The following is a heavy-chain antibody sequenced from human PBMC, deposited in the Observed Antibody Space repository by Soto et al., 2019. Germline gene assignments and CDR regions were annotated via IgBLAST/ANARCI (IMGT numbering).Heavy chain of an antibody. Sequence: SETLSLTCTVSGGSVSSGSYYWSWIRQPPGKGLEWIGYMYYGGRTNYNPSLKSRVTISVDTSKMQVSLKLSSVTAADTAVYFCARGTPSPLIVRSSRGPWFDPWGQGTLVTVSS. D-gene: IGHD2-15*01. CDR3: ARGTPSPLIVRSSRGPWFDP. V-gene: IGHV4-61*01. CDR2: MYYGGRT. J-gene: IGHJ5*02. CDR1: GGSVSSGSYY.